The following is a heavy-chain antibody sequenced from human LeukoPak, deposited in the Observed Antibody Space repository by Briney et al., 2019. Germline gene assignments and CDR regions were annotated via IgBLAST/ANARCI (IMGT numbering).Heavy chain of an antibody. CDR2: IYYSGST. J-gene: IGHJ4*02. CDR3: ARDPYSSGWYFDY. D-gene: IGHD6-19*01. Sequence: SETLSLTCTVSGGSISGSGYYWGWIRQPPGKGLEWIGSIYYSGSTYHNPSLKSRVTISVDTSKNQFSLKLSSVTAADTAVYYCARDPYSSGWYFDYWGQGTLVTVSS. V-gene: IGHV4-39*07. CDR1: GGSISGSGYY.